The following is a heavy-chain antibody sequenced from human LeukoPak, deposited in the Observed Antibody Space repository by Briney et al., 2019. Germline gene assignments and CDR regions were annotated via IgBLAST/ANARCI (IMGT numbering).Heavy chain of an antibody. V-gene: IGHV4-31*03. CDR1: GGSISSGGYY. Sequence: SETLSLTCTVSGGSISSGGYYWSWIRQHPGKGLEWIGYIYYSGSTYYNPSLKSRVTISVDMSKNQFSLKLSSVTAADTAVYYCARSYCSGGSCYRTFDYWGQGTLVTVSS. D-gene: IGHD2-15*01. J-gene: IGHJ4*02. CDR2: IYYSGST. CDR3: ARSYCSGGSCYRTFDY.